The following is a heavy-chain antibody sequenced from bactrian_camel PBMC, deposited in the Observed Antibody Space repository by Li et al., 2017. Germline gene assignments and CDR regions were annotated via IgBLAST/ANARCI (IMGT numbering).Heavy chain of an antibody. Sequence: VQLVESGGGSVQAGGTLRLSCVASGYTYIRRCMGWFRQAPGKEREGVASINTQLGTTYYADPVKGRFTIAQDNAKNTVYLQMNSLRPEDTAMYYCAAEDYCGGSWNLAENYLYWGQGTQVT. CDR1: GYTYIRRC. J-gene: IGHJ4*01. D-gene: IGHD6*01. CDR3: AAEDYCGGSWNLAENYLY. V-gene: IGHV3S40*01. CDR2: INTQLGTT.